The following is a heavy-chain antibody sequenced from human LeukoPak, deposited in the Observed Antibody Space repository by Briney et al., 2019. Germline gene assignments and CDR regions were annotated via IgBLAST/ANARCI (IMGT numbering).Heavy chain of an antibody. Sequence: SETLSLTCTVSGGSISSYYWSWIRQPPGKGLEWIGYIYTSGSTNYNPSLKSRVTISVDTSKNQFSLKLSSVTAADTAVYYCARGTAAMYYYYYVDVWGKGTTVTVSS. CDR2: IYTSGST. D-gene: IGHD2-2*01. J-gene: IGHJ6*03. V-gene: IGHV4-4*08. CDR3: ARGTAAMYYYYYVDV. CDR1: GGSISSYY.